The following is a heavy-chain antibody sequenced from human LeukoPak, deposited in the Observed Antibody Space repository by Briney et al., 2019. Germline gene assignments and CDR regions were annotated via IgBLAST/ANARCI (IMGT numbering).Heavy chain of an antibody. CDR2: ISWISGSI. CDR1: GFTFDDYA. J-gene: IGHJ4*02. D-gene: IGHD4-23*01. Sequence: GGSLRLSCAASGFTFDDYAMHWVRQAPGKGLEWVSGISWISGSIGYADSVKGRFTISRDNAKNSLYLQMNSLRAEDTALYYCAKVSGGNSGSLDYWGQGTLVTVSS. V-gene: IGHV3-9*01. CDR3: AKVSGGNSGSLDY.